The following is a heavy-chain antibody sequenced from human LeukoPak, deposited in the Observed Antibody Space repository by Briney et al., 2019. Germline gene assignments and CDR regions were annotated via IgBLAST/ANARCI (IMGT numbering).Heavy chain of an antibody. V-gene: IGHV4-31*03. J-gene: IGHJ4*02. D-gene: IGHD4-17*01. Sequence: ASETLSLTCTVSGGSVSSGGYYWSWIRQHPGQGLERIGYIYYSGSTYYNPSLQSRVTISVDTSKNQFSLKLSSVTAADTAVYYCARSAQTVTTFPLDYWGQGTLVTVSS. CDR3: ARSAQTVTTFPLDY. CDR1: GGSVSSGGYY. CDR2: IYYSGST.